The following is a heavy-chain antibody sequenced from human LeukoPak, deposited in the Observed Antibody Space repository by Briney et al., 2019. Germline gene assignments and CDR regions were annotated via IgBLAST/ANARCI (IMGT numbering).Heavy chain of an antibody. V-gene: IGHV4-38-2*02. CDR3: ARFERSTGCY. D-gene: IGHD2-8*02. CDR1: GYSISSGYY. CDR2: IYHSDST. J-gene: IGHJ4*02. Sequence: SETLSLTCTVSGYSISSGYYWAWIRQPPGKVLEWIGTIYHSDSTYYNPSLKSRVAISVDTSKNQFSLKLNSVTAADTAVYYCARFERSTGCYWGQGTLVTVSS.